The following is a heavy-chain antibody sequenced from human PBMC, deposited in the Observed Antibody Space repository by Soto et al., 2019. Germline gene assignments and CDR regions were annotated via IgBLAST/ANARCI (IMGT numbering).Heavy chain of an antibody. Sequence: GGSLRLSCAASGFTFSSYAMSWVRQAPGKGLEWVSAISGSGGSTYYADSVKGRFTISRDNSKNTLYLQMNSLRAEDTAVYYCAKGGPTYYYDSSGYDRFDYWGQGTLVTVSS. CDR3: AKGGPTYYYDSSGYDRFDY. CDR1: GFTFSSYA. CDR2: ISGSGGST. V-gene: IGHV3-23*01. J-gene: IGHJ4*02. D-gene: IGHD3-22*01.